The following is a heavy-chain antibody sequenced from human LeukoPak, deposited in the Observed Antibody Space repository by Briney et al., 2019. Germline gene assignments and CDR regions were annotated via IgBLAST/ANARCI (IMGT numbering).Heavy chain of an antibody. CDR3: ARQSYYYDSSGYYPIDY. D-gene: IGHD3-22*01. J-gene: IGHJ4*02. CDR1: GFTFSSYG. V-gene: IGHV3-33*01. Sequence: GGSLRLSCAASGFTFSSYGMHWVRQAPGQGLEWVAVIWYDGSNKYYADSVKGRITISRDNSKNTLYLQMNSLRAEDTAVYYCARQSYYYDSSGYYPIDYWGQGTLVTVSS. CDR2: IWYDGSNK.